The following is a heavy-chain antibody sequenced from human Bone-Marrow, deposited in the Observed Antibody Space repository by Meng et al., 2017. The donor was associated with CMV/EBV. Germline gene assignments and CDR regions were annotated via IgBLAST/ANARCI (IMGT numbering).Heavy chain of an antibody. CDR2: IYSGGST. D-gene: IGHD1-26*01. V-gene: IGHV3-53*01. Sequence: GESLKISCAASGITVSTNYMSWVRQAPGKGLEWVSVIYSGGSTYYADSVKGRFTISRDNSKNTLYLQMNSLKTEDTAVYYCTTDGSGSYLSARYYYGMDVWGQGTTVTVSS. CDR3: TTDGSGSYLSARYYYGMDV. CDR1: GITVSTNY. J-gene: IGHJ6*02.